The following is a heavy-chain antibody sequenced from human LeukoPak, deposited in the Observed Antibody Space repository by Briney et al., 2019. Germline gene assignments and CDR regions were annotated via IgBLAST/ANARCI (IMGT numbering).Heavy chain of an antibody. D-gene: IGHD2-2*01. CDR2: IYYSGST. CDR3: ASIVVVPAATKYYYYYYGMDV. Sequence: SQTLSLTCTVSGGSISSGDYYWRWMRQPPGKGLEWIGYIYYSGSTYYNPSLESRVTISVDTSKNQFSLKLSSVTAADTAVYYCASIVVVPAATKYYYYYYGMDVWGQGTTVTVSS. V-gene: IGHV4-30-4*01. J-gene: IGHJ6*02. CDR1: GGSISSGDYY.